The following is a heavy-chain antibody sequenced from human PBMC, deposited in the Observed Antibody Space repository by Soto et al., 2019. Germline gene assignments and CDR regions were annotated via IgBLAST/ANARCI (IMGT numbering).Heavy chain of an antibody. Sequence: PGESLKISCKGSGYSFTNYWIGWVRQMPGKGLEWMGIIYPGDSHAIYSPSFQGQVTMSADRSISTAYLQWSSLKASDTAMYYCARPYSGGPNDPFDVWGQGTMVTVSS. CDR2: IYPGDSHA. J-gene: IGHJ3*01. D-gene: IGHD1-26*01. V-gene: IGHV5-51*01. CDR1: GYSFTNYW. CDR3: ARPYSGGPNDPFDV.